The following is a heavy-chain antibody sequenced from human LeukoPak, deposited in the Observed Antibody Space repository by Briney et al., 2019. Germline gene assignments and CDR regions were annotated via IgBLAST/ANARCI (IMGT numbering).Heavy chain of an antibody. J-gene: IGHJ4*02. CDR2: ISGSGGST. Sequence: GGSLRLSCAASGFTFSSYAMSWVRQAPGKGLEWVSAISGSGGSTYYADSVKGRFTISRDNSKNTLYLQMNSLRAEDTAVYYCARDPPFYYDSSGLDYWGQGTLVTVSS. V-gene: IGHV3-23*01. CDR1: GFTFSSYA. D-gene: IGHD3-22*01. CDR3: ARDPPFYYDSSGLDY.